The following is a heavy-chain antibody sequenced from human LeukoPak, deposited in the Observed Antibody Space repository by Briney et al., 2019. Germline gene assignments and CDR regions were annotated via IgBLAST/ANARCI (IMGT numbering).Heavy chain of an antibody. CDR3: TTVAWNQLWSIDY. V-gene: IGHV3-15*01. CDR1: GFTFSNDL. CDR2: IKSKTDGWTT. J-gene: IGHJ4*02. D-gene: IGHD5-18*01. Sequence: GGSLRLSCEASGFTFSNDLMSWVRQAPGKGLEWVGRIKSKTDGWTTDYGAPVKGRFTISRDNSNSTVYLQMNSLKTEDTAVYYCTTVAWNQLWSIDYWGQGTLVTVSS.